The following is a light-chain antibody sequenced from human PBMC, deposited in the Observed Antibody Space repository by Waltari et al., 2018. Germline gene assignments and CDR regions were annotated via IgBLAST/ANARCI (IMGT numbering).Light chain of an antibody. V-gene: IGKV3-11*01. CDR2: DAS. CDR1: QSVSSY. CDR3: QQRSNWLT. J-gene: IGKJ4*01. Sequence: EIVLTQSPATLSLSPGERATLSCRPSQSVSSYLAWYQQNTGQAPRLLIYDASNRATGIPARFSGSGSGTDFTLTISSLEPEDFAVYYCQQRSNWLTFGGGTKVEIK.